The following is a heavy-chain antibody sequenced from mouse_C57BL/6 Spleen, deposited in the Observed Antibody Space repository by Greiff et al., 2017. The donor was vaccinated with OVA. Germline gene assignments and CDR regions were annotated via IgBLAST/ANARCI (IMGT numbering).Heavy chain of an antibody. D-gene: IGHD2-2*01. CDR1: GYAFSSSW. Sequence: VQLQQSGPELVKPGASVKISCKASGYAFSSSWMNWVKQRPGKGLEWIGRIYPGDGDTNYNGKFKGKATLTADKSSSTAYMQLSSLTSEDSAVYFCAYGYGRDYAMDYWGQGTSVTVSS. CDR3: AYGYGRDYAMDY. V-gene: IGHV1-82*01. CDR2: IYPGDGDT. J-gene: IGHJ4*01.